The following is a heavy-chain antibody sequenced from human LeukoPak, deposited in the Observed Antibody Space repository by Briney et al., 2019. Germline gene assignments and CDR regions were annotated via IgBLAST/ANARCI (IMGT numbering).Heavy chain of an antibody. CDR2: INHSGYT. V-gene: IGHV4-34*01. Sequence: PSETLSLTCALYGGSFSGYYWSWIRQSPGKGLEWIGQINHSGYTNYKPSLKSRVTMSVDTSKNQFSLKLISMTAADTVVYYCARLGSRVLWGQGTLVTVSS. CDR3: ARLGSRVL. D-gene: IGHD1-26*01. CDR1: GGSFSGYY. J-gene: IGHJ4*02.